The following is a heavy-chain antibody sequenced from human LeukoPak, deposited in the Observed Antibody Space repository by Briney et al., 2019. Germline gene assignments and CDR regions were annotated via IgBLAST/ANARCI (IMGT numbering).Heavy chain of an antibody. CDR1: GGSISSKNW. CDR2: IYHTGST. V-gene: IGHV4-4*02. CDR3: ARVGRFCTIVGCFYYFDN. D-gene: IGHD2-8*01. J-gene: IGHJ4*02. Sequence: PSGTLSLTCAVSGGSISSKNWWIWVRQPPEKGLEWIGEIYHTGSTNYNPSLKSRVTMSVDRSKNQFSLNLSSVTAADTAVYYCARVGRFCTIVGCFYYFDNWGPGTLVTVSS.